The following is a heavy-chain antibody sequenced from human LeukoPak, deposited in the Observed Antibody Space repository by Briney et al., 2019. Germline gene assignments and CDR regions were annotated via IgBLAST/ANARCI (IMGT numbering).Heavy chain of an antibody. CDR2: ISYDGSSK. CDR1: GFTFSNYA. CDR3: ARPSHPKTNGWYYFFGMDV. D-gene: IGHD6-19*01. J-gene: IGHJ6*02. V-gene: IGHV3-30-3*01. Sequence: PGGSLRLSCAASGFTFSNYAILWVRQAPGEGLEWVAVISYDGSSKNFADSVKGRFTISRDNSKNTLYLQINSLRVEDTAVYYCARPSHPKTNGWYYFFGMDVWGQGTTVTVSS.